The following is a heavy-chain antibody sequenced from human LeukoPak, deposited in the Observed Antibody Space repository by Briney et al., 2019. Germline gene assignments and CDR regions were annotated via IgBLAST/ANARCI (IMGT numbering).Heavy chain of an antibody. D-gene: IGHD3-10*01. CDR1: GYTFTSYD. V-gene: IGHV1-8*01. CDR3: ARYYYGSGSYDY. J-gene: IGHJ4*02. Sequence: GASVKVSCKASGYTFTSYDINWVRQATGQGLEWMGWMNPNSGNTGYAQKFQGRVTMTRNTSISTAYMELSSLRSEDTAVYYCARYYYGSGSYDYWGQGTPVTVSS. CDR2: MNPNSGNT.